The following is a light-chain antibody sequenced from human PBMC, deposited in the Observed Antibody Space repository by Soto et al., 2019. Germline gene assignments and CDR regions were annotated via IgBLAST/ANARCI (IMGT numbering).Light chain of an antibody. CDR3: QQSYSTLAWT. V-gene: IGKV1-39*01. Sequence: DIQMTQSPSSLSASVGDRVTITCRASQTISSFLNWYQQRPGKAPKLLIYAASSLQSGVPSRCSGGGSGTDLTLTINSLQPEDFATYYCQQSYSTLAWTFGQGTKVEIK. CDR2: AAS. CDR1: QTISSF. J-gene: IGKJ1*01.